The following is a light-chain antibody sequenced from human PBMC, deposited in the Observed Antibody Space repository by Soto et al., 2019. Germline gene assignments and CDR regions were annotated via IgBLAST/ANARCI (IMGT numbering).Light chain of an antibody. CDR1: QSISTY. CDR3: QHRTFWLPYS. CDR2: DAS. Sequence: EIVLTQSPAPLTLSPGERDTLSCRASQSISTYLAWYQQKPGQAPTLLIYDASNKATGIPARFSGSVSVTDFTLTISTLDPEDFAVYCCQHRTFWLPYSFSQGTKVDIK. V-gene: IGKV3-11*01. J-gene: IGKJ2*01.